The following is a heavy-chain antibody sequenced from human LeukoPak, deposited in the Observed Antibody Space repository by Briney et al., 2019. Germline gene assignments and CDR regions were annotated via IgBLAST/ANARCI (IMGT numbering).Heavy chain of an antibody. D-gene: IGHD6-13*01. V-gene: IGHV4-4*07. J-gene: IGHJ4*02. CDR3: ASYSSSTWYGLDY. Sequence: SETLSLTCTVSSGSISSYYWSWIRQPAGKGLEWIGRIYTSGSTDYNPSLKSRVTISVDTSKNQFSLKLSSVTAADTAVYYCASYSSSTWYGLDYWGQGTLVTVSS. CDR1: SGSISSYY. CDR2: IYTSGST.